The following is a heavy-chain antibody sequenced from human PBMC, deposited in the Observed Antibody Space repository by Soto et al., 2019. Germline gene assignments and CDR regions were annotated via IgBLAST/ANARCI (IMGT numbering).Heavy chain of an antibody. CDR3: ARDGVLSCSGSHYNSFYY. Sequence: ASVKVSCKASGYTFTSYGISWVRQAPGQGLEWMGWISAYNGNTNYAQKLQGRVTMTTDTSTSTAYMELRSLRSDDTAVYYCARDGVLSCSGSHYNSFYYWGQGTLVPVSS. D-gene: IGHD3-10*02. CDR1: GYTFTSYG. J-gene: IGHJ4*02. V-gene: IGHV1-18*01. CDR2: ISAYNGNT.